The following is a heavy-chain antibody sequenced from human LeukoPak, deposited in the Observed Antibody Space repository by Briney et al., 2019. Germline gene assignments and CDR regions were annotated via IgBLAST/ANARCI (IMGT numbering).Heavy chain of an antibody. CDR2: IYHSGNT. V-gene: IGHV4-38-2*01. J-gene: IGHJ4*02. D-gene: IGHD2-21*01. CDR1: GYSISNGYY. CDR3: ARGAIIGGDFDY. Sequence: SETLSLTCDVSGYSISNGYYWGWIRQPPGKGLEWIGSIYHSGNTNYNPSLKSRVTLSVDTSKNQFSLKLTSVTAADTAVYYCARGAIIGGDFDYWGQGTLVTVSS.